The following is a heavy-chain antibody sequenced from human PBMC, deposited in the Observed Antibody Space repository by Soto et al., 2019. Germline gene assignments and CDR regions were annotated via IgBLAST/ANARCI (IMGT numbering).Heavy chain of an antibody. D-gene: IGHD2-15*01. Sequence: VQLVESGGGVVQHGRSLRLSCTASGFTFSSFAMHWVRQAPGKGLEWLAVISSDVVNYYYAESVKGRFTISRDNSKNTLYRQMNSLRNEDTAVYYCARGGAWTPEGLGYWGQGTLVTVSS. CDR2: ISSDVVNY. CDR3: ARGGAWTPEGLGY. CDR1: GFTFSSFA. V-gene: IGHV3-30-3*01. J-gene: IGHJ4*02.